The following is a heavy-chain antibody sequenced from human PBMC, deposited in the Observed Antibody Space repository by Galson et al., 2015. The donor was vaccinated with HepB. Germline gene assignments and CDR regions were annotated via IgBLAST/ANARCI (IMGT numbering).Heavy chain of an antibody. Sequence: SLRLSCAASGFTFRTYGMHWVRQAPGKGLEWVALIWYDGNNKYYADSVKGRFTISRDNSKNTVWLQMNSLRAEDTAVYYCARDNYYCSGGRCNSGGGFDPWGQGTLVTVSS. D-gene: IGHD2-15*01. CDR1: GFTFRTYG. J-gene: IGHJ5*01. CDR2: IWYDGNNK. CDR3: ARDNYYCSGGRCNSGGGFDP. V-gene: IGHV3-33*01.